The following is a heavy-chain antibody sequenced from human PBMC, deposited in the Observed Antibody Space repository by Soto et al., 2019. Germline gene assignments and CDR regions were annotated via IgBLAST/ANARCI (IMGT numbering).Heavy chain of an antibody. CDR2: INAGNGNT. CDR1: GYTFTSYA. CDR3: ARAWYQLVSTWFDP. D-gene: IGHD2-2*01. J-gene: IGHJ5*02. Sequence: ASVKVSCKASGYTFTSYAMHWVRQAPGQRLEWMGWINAGNGNTKYSQKFQGRVIITRDTSASTVYMRLSNLRSEDTAVYYCARAWYQLVSTWFDPWGQGTQVTVSS. V-gene: IGHV1-3*01.